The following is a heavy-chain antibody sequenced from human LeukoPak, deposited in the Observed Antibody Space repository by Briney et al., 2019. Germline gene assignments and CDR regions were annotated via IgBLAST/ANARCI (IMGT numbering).Heavy chain of an antibody. J-gene: IGHJ6*03. CDR1: GGSISSYY. D-gene: IGHD2-15*01. Sequence: SETLSLTCTVSGGSISSYYWSWIRQPAGKGLEWIGRIYTSGSTNYNPSLKSRVTISIDTSKSQFSLKLSSVTAADTAVYYCGRDALVGYFSYYYMDVWGKGTTVTVSS. CDR3: GRDALVGYFSYYYMDV. CDR2: IYTSGST. V-gene: IGHV4-4*07.